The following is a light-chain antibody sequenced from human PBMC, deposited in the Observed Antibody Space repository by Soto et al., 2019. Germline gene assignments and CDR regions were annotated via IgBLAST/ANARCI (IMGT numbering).Light chain of an antibody. CDR2: DAF. Sequence: DIQMTQSPSTLSASVGDRVTITCRASQTISPWLAWYQQKPGKAPKLLIYDAFNLESGVPSRFSGSGSGTEFTLTIGNLQPDDFATYYCQHYHSYPWTFGQGTKVDIK. CDR1: QTISPW. V-gene: IGKV1-5*01. CDR3: QHYHSYPWT. J-gene: IGKJ1*01.